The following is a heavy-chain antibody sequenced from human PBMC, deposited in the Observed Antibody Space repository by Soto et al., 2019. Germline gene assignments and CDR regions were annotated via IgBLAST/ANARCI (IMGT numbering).Heavy chain of an antibody. CDR2: INHSGST. Sequence: QVQLQQWGAGLLKPSETLSLTCAVYGGSFSGYYWSWIRQPPGKGLEWIGEINHSGSTNYNPSLKSRVTISVDTSKNQFSLKLSSVTAADTAVYYCARGCLNYYCGMDVWGQGTTVTVSS. CDR1: GGSFSGYY. CDR3: ARGCLNYYCGMDV. V-gene: IGHV4-34*01. J-gene: IGHJ6*02.